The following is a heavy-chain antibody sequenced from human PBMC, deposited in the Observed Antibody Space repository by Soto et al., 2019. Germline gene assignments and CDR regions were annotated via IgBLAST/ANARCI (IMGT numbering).Heavy chain of an antibody. Sequence: EVQLLESGGGLVQPGGSLRLSCAASGFTFSSYAMSWVRQAPGKGLEWVSAISGSGGSTYYADSVKGRFTISRDNSKNTLYLQMNSMRAEDTAVYYCAKFTGLWLTGEIDYWGQGTLVTVSS. J-gene: IGHJ4*02. CDR1: GFTFSSYA. V-gene: IGHV3-23*01. D-gene: IGHD5-18*01. CDR3: AKFTGLWLTGEIDY. CDR2: ISGSGGST.